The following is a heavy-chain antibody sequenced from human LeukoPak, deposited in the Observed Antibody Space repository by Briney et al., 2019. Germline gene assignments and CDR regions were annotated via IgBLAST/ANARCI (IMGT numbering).Heavy chain of an antibody. J-gene: IGHJ4*02. CDR2: IYYSGST. Sequence: SETLSLTCTVSGGSISSYYWSWIRQPPGKGLEWIGYIYYSGSTKYNPSLKSRVSISVDTSKNQFSLKLGSVTAADTAVYYCAREGRSSSPMDHWGQGTLVTVSS. CDR1: GGSISSYY. V-gene: IGHV4-59*12. CDR3: AREGRSSSPMDH. D-gene: IGHD6-6*01.